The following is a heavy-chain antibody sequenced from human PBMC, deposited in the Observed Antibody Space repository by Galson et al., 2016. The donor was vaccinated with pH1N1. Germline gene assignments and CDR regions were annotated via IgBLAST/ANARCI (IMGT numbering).Heavy chain of an antibody. D-gene: IGHD1-26*01. CDR2: IIAIFGTT. CDR3: ASGRTYYVNYSDY. J-gene: IGHJ4*02. CDR1: GGTFRTYA. Sequence: ASGGTFRTYAISWVRQAPGEGLGWMGGIIAIFGTTNYAQKFQGRVTITADESTGTAFMELSSLKSEDTAVYYCASGRTYYVNYSDYWGRGTLVTVSS. V-gene: IGHV1-69*01.